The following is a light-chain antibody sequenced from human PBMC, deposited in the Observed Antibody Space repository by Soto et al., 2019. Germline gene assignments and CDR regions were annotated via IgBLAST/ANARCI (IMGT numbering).Light chain of an antibody. Sequence: QSALTQPASVSGSPGQSITISCTGTSSDIGGYNYVCWYQQYPGKTPKLMIYDVTRRPSGVSNRFSGSKSGNTASLTISGLQAEDEADYYCSSYTSGGALVVFGGGTKLTVL. CDR2: DVT. V-gene: IGLV2-14*01. J-gene: IGLJ3*02. CDR1: SSDIGGYNY. CDR3: SSYTSGGALVV.